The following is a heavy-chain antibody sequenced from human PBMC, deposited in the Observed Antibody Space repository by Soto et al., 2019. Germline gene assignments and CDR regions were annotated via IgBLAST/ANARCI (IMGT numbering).Heavy chain of an antibody. Sequence: GGSLRLSCAASGFTCSDYAMSWVRQGPGKGLEWVSGIGGSGDSTYYADSVTGRFTISRDRSKNILYLQMNSLRAQDTALYYCVKDKVGVDVYYFDYWGLGTLVTVSS. J-gene: IGHJ4*02. CDR1: GFTCSDYA. CDR3: VKDKVGVDVYYFDY. CDR2: IGGSGDST. D-gene: IGHD2-15*01. V-gene: IGHV3-23*01.